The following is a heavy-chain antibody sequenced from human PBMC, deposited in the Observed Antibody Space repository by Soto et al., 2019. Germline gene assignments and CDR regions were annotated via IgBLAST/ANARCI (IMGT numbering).Heavy chain of an antibody. CDR1: GGTFSSYA. CDR3: ARGGYSYGPGYFDY. V-gene: IGHV1-69*13. CDR2: IIPIFGTA. D-gene: IGHD5-18*01. J-gene: IGHJ4*02. Sequence: ASVKVSCKASGGTFSSYATSWVRQAPGQGLEWMGGIIPIFGTANYAQKFQGRVTITADESTSTAYMELSSLRSEDTAVYYCARGGYSYGPGYFDYWGQGTLVTVS.